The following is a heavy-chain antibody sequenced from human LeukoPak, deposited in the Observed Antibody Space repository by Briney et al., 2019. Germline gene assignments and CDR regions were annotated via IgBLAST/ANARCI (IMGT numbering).Heavy chain of an antibody. CDR2: IYTSGST. Sequence: PSETLSLTCTVSGGTISSGSYYWSWIRQPAGKGLEWIGRIYTSGSTNYNPSLKSRVTISVDTSKNQFSLKLSSVTAADTAVYYCARGKKSTYYYMDVWGKGTTVTVSS. CDR1: GGTISSGSYY. CDR3: ARGKKSTYYYMDV. V-gene: IGHV4-61*02. J-gene: IGHJ6*03.